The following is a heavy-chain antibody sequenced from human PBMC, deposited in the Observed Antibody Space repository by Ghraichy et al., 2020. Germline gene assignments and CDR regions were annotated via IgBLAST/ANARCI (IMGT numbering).Heavy chain of an antibody. CDR3: ARGNYHGSGVGWFDP. V-gene: IGHV3-11*01. CDR1: GFTFSDYY. Sequence: GGSLRLSCAASGFTFSDYYITWIRQAPGRGLEWLTYISGSGTTVYYADSVKGRFTISRDNAKNALYLQMNSLRVEDTAVYYCARGNYHGSGVGWFDPWGQGTSVSVSS. J-gene: IGHJ5*02. CDR2: ISGSGTTV. D-gene: IGHD3-10*01.